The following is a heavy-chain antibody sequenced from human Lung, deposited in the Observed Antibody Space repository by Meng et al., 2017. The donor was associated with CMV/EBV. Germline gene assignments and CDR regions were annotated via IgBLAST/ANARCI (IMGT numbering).Heavy chain of an antibody. J-gene: IGHJ6*02. D-gene: IGHD6-25*01. Sequence: GESLKISCAASGFTFSSYVMHWVRQAPGKGLEWVAVIWYDGSNKYYADSVKGRFIISRDNSKNTLYMQMTSLRAEDTAVYYCAKDVAAPTQPYCYYYGMDVWGQGXTVTVSS. CDR2: IWYDGSNK. CDR1: GFTFSSYV. V-gene: IGHV3-33*06. CDR3: AKDVAAPTQPYCYYYGMDV.